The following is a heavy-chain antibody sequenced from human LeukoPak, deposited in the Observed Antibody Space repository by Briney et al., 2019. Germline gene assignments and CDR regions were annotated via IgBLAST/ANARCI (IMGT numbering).Heavy chain of an antibody. Sequence: PSETLSLTCTVSGGSISSGSYYWSWIRQPAGKGLEWIGRIYTSGSTNYNPSLKSRVTISVDTSKNQFSLKLSSVTAADTAVYYCAGLGTTTGCYYMDVWGKGTTVTVSS. CDR3: AGLGTTTGCYYMDV. V-gene: IGHV4-61*02. CDR2: IYTSGST. D-gene: IGHD7-27*01. J-gene: IGHJ6*03. CDR1: GGSISSGSYY.